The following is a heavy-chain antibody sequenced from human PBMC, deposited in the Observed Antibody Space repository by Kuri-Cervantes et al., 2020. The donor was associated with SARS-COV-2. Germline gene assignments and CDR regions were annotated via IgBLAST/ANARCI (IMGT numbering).Heavy chain of an antibody. CDR1: GLTVSSNY. V-gene: IGHV3-53*01. D-gene: IGHD5-12*01. J-gene: IGHJ4*02. Sequence: GGSLRLSCAASGLTVSSNYMSWVRQAPGKGREWVSVVYGAHNTYYADSVKGRFTISRDNSKNTLYLQMNSLRAEDTAVYYCARDYDLLDYWDQGTLVTVSS. CDR2: VYGAHNT. CDR3: ARDYDLLDY.